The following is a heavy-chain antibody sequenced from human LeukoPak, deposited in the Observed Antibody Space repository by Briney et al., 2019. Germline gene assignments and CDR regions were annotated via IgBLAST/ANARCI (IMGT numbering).Heavy chain of an antibody. CDR2: IYTSGST. J-gene: IGHJ5*02. CDR1: GGSISSYY. V-gene: IGHV4-4*07. Sequence: SETLSLTCTVSGGSISSYYWSWIRQPAWKGLEWIGRIYTSGSTNYNPSLKSRVTISVDTSKNQFSLKLSSVTAADTAVYYCARGRRGYCSSTSCYNGGWFDPWGQGTLVTVSS. D-gene: IGHD2-2*02. CDR3: ARGRRGYCSSTSCYNGGWFDP.